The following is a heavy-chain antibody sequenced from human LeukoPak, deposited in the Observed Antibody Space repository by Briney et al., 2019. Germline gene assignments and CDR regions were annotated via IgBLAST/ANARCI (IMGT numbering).Heavy chain of an antibody. D-gene: IGHD2-21*02. CDR1: GDSMSGY. Sequence: PSETLSLTCTVSGDSMSGYWGWVRQPAGKGLEWIGRISTSGGTDYNPSLKSRVTISVDTSKNQFSLKLRSVTAADTAVYYCARTYCGGDCYTNWFDPWGQGTLVTVSS. CDR3: ARTYCGGDCYTNWFDP. J-gene: IGHJ5*02. CDR2: ISTSGGT. V-gene: IGHV4-4*07.